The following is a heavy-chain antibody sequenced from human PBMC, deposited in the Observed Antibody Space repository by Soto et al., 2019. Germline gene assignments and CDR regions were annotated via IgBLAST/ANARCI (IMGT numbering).Heavy chain of an antibody. D-gene: IGHD3-10*01. CDR3: VRDRGEWGQGMDV. Sequence: PSETLSLTCTVSVGSISTYFWTWVRQTPGKGLEWIGSIYKSRSTSYNPSLENRLTISVETSKNQFSLKLTSVTPVDTAIYYCVRDRGEWGQGMDVWGPGTTVTVSS. CDR2: IYKSRST. V-gene: IGHV4-59*01. J-gene: IGHJ6*02. CDR1: VGSISTYF.